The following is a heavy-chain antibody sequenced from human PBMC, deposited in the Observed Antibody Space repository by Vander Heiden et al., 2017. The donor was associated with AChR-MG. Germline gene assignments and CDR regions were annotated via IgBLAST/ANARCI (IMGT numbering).Heavy chain of an antibody. CDR2: IIPIFGTA. Sequence: QVQLVQSGAEVKKPGSSVKVSCKASGGTFSSYAISWVRQAPGQGLEWMGGIIPIFGTANYAQKFQGRVTITADESTSTAYMELSSLRSEDTAVYYCARSGVVPATYYYYYYMDVWGKGTTVTVSS. CDR3: ARSGVVPATYYYYYYMDV. CDR1: GGTFSSYA. V-gene: IGHV1-69*01. D-gene: IGHD2-2*01. J-gene: IGHJ6*03.